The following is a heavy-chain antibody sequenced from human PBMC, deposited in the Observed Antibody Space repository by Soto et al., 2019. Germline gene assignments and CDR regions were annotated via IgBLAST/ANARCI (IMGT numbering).Heavy chain of an antibody. CDR3: ASLYYYDSSGYTETDYGMDV. CDR2: IIPIFGTA. D-gene: IGHD3-22*01. J-gene: IGHJ6*02. Sequence: ASVKVSCKASGGTFSSYAISWVRQAPGQGLEWMGGIIPIFGTANYAQKFQGRVTITADESTSTAYMELSSLRSEDTAVYYCASLYYYDSSGYTETDYGMDVWGQGTTVTVSS. CDR1: GGTFSSYA. V-gene: IGHV1-69*13.